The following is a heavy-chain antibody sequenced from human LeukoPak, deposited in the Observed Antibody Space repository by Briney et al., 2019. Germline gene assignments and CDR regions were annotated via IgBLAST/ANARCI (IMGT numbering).Heavy chain of an antibody. J-gene: IGHJ4*02. CDR2: INHSGST. D-gene: IGHD6-19*01. CDR3: ARHFTYSSGRERYFDY. Sequence: SETLSPTCAVYGGSFSGYYWSWIRRPPGKGLVWIGEINHSGSTNYNPSLKSRVTISVDTSKNQFSLKLSSVTAADTAVYYCARHFTYSSGRERYFDYWGQGTLVTVSS. CDR1: GGSFSGYY. V-gene: IGHV4-34*01.